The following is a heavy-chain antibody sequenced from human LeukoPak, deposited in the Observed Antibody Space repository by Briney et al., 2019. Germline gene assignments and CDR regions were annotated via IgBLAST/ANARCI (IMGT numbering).Heavy chain of an antibody. CDR1: GYTFTSYY. CDR2: INPSGGST. Sequence: ASAKVSCKASGYTFTSYYMHWVRQAPGQGLEWMGIINPSGGSTSYAQKFQGRVTMTRDMSTSTVYMELSSLRSEDTAVYYCARSTYYYDSSGLLDRYFDYWGQGTLVTVSS. D-gene: IGHD3-22*01. V-gene: IGHV1-46*01. J-gene: IGHJ4*02. CDR3: ARSTYYYDSSGLLDRYFDY.